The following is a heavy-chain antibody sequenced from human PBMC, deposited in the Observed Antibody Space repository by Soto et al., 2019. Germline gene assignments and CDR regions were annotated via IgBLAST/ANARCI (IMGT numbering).Heavy chain of an antibody. D-gene: IGHD6-19*01. CDR2: IYSGGST. Sequence: EVQLVESGGGLVQPGGSLRLSCAASGFTVSSNYMSWVRQAPGKGLEWVSVIYSGGSTYYADSVKGRFTISRDNSKNTLFLQMDSLRAEDTAVYYCASPGQWLVQWFDPWGQGTLVTVSS. V-gene: IGHV3-66*01. CDR3: ASPGQWLVQWFDP. J-gene: IGHJ5*02. CDR1: GFTVSSNY.